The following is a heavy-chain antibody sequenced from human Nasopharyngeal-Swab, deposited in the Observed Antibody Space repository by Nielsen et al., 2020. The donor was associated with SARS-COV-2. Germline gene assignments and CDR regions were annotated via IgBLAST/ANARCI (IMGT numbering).Heavy chain of an antibody. CDR3: ARVSLSPAPDY. CDR1: GFIFSDHW. V-gene: IGHV3-7*05. Sequence: GESLKISCEASGFIFSDHWMNWVRQAPGRGLEWVAHINQDGSVKGYMGSVKGRFTISRDNAKNSLYLQMDTLGAEDTALYYCARVSLSPAPDYWGQGTQVTVSS. D-gene: IGHD1-14*01. CDR2: INQDGSVK. J-gene: IGHJ4*02.